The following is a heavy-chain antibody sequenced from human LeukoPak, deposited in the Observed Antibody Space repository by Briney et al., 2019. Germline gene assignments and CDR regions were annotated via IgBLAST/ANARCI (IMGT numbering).Heavy chain of an antibody. V-gene: IGHV4-59*01. CDR1: VYGDSMRGYY. D-gene: IGHD3-22*01. CDR3: ARGSAYYYDTSGPRFYYDY. Sequence: SETLSLTCTVSVYGDSMRGYYWSWIPQPPGKGLEWIGYFYYGRITSYIPPVNYNPSLKIRLSISLDTSKNQLSLHLTPVTAADTAVYYCARGSAYYYDTSGPRFYYDYWGQGILVAISS. CDR2: FYYGRITSYIPPV. J-gene: IGHJ4*02.